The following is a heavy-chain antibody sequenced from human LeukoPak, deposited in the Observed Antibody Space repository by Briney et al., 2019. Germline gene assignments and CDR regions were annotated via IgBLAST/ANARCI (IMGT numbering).Heavy chain of an antibody. D-gene: IGHD2-15*01. CDR3: ARHAGRYANWFDP. J-gene: IGHJ5*02. Sequence: SETLPLTCTVSGGSISSSSYYWGWIRQPPGKGLEWIGSIYYSGSTYYNPSLKSRVTISVDTSKNQFSLKLSSVTAADTAVYYCARHAGRYANWFDPWGQGTLVTVSS. V-gene: IGHV4-39*01. CDR2: IYYSGST. CDR1: GGSISSSSYY.